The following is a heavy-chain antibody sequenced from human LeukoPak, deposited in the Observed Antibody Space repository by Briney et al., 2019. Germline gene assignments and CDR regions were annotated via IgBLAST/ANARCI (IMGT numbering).Heavy chain of an antibody. V-gene: IGHV3-21*01. CDR3: LRGDVRDY. D-gene: IGHD2-21*01. CDR1: GFTFSTYT. Sequence: GGSLRLSCVASGFTFSTYTMIWVRQAPGKGLEWVASINSRSSSMHYADSVEGRFTISRDNAKNSLYLQMNSLRAADTAVYHCLRGDVRDYWGQGTLVTVSS. CDR2: INSRSSSM. J-gene: IGHJ4*02.